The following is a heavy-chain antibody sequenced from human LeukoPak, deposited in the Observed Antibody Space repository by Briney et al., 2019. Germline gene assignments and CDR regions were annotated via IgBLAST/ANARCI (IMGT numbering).Heavy chain of an antibody. CDR2: FSGSSSKT. CDR1: GFTFSSYA. CDR3: ARRGLVGVTDASDI. D-gene: IGHD1-26*01. J-gene: IGHJ3*02. Sequence: PGGSLRLSCAASGFTFSSYAMSWVRQAPGEGLEWVSTFSGSSSKTYYADSVKGRFTISRDNSKNTLYLQMNSLRVEDTAIYDCARRGLVGVTDASDIWGQGTMVTVSS. V-gene: IGHV3-23*01.